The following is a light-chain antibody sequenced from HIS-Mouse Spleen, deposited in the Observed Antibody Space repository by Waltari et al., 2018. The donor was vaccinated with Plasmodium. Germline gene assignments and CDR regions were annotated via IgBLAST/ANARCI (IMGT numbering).Light chain of an antibody. CDR1: ALPKQY. Sequence: SYELTQPPSVSVSPGQTARITCSGDALPKQYAYWYQQKPGQAPVLLRYKDSERPSGNPERVSGSSSGTTVTLTISGVQAEDESDYYCQSADSSGTYRVFGGGTKLTVL. CDR3: QSADSSGTYRV. CDR2: KDS. J-gene: IGLJ2*01. V-gene: IGLV3-25*03.